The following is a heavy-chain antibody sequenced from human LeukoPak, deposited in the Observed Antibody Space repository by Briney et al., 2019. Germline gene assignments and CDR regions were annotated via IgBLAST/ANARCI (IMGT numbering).Heavy chain of an antibody. D-gene: IGHD3-9*01. CDR2: ISTTTSTI. CDR1: GFTLSSYV. Sequence: GGSLRLPCAASGFTLSSYVMNWVRQAPGKGLEWVSYISTTTSTIYYADSVKGRFTISRDNAKNSLYLQMNSLRDEDTAVYYCARNHFEDYWGQGTLVTVSS. J-gene: IGHJ4*02. V-gene: IGHV3-48*02. CDR3: ARNHFEDY.